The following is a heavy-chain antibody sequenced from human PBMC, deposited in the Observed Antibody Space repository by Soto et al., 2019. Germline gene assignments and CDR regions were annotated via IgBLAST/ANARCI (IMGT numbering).Heavy chain of an antibody. D-gene: IGHD4-17*01. CDR1: GGTFSSYA. CDR2: IIPIFGTA. Sequence: SVKVSCKASGGTFSSYAISWVRQAPGQGLEWMGGIIPIFGTANYAQKFQGRVTITADKSTSTAYMELSSLRYEDTAVYYCAREGEYGDYANYYGMDVWGQGTTVTVSS. CDR3: AREGEYGDYANYYGMDV. J-gene: IGHJ6*02. V-gene: IGHV1-69*06.